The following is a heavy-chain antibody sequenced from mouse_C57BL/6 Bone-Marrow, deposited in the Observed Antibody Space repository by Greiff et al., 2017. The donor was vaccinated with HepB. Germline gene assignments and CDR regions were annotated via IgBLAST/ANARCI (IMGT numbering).Heavy chain of an antibody. D-gene: IGHD5-5*01. CDR1: GYTFTSYW. CDR2: IDPSDSYT. Sequence: QVQLQQSGAELVMPGASVKLSCKASGYTFTSYWMHWVKQRPGQGLEWIGEIDPSDSYTNYNQKFKGKSTLTVDKSSSTAYMQLSSLTSEDSAVYYCARPFYLKGYFDYWGQGTTLTVSS. CDR3: ARPFYLKGYFDY. J-gene: IGHJ2*01. V-gene: IGHV1-69*01.